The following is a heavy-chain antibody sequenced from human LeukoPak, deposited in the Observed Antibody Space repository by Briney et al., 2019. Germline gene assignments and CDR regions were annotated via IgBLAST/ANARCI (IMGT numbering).Heavy chain of an antibody. V-gene: IGHV4-59*01. D-gene: IGHD5-24*01. CDR2: VSYSGRT. Sequence: MPSETLSLTCTVSGGSITNYYWNWIRQPPGKDLEWIGCVSYSGRTHYSSALKSRVTISVDTSKNQFSLNLRSVTAADTAVYYCARPGRQDAYNGHYWYFDLWGRGTLVTVSS. CDR1: GGSITNYY. CDR3: ARPGRQDAYNGHYWYFDL. J-gene: IGHJ2*01.